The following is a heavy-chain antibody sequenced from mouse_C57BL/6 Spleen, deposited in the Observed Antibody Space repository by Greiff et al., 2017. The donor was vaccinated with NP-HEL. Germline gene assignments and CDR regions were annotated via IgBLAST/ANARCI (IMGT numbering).Heavy chain of an antibody. J-gene: IGHJ4*01. CDR1: GYTFTSYW. CDR3: VITTVVATDYAMDY. V-gene: IGHV1-72*01. CDR2: IDPNSGGT. D-gene: IGHD1-1*01. Sequence: VQLQQPGAELVKPGASVKLSCKASGYTFTSYWMHWVKQRPGRGLEWIGRIDPNSGGTKYNEKFKSKATLTVDKPSSTAYMQLSSLTSEDSAVYYCVITTVVATDYAMDYWGQGTSVTVSS.